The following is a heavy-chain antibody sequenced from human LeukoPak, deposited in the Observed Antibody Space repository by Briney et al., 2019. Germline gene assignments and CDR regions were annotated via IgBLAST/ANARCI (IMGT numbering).Heavy chain of an antibody. V-gene: IGHV4-31*03. D-gene: IGHD1-26*01. CDR3: ARVGYYYYYGMDV. CDR2: IYYSGST. J-gene: IGHJ6*02. CDR1: GGSISSGGYY. Sequence: SQILSLTCTVSGGSISSGGYYWSWIRQHPGKGLEWIWYIYYSGSTYYNPSLKSRVTISVDTSKNQFSLKLSSVTAADTAVYYCARVGYYYYYGMDVWGQGTTVTVSS.